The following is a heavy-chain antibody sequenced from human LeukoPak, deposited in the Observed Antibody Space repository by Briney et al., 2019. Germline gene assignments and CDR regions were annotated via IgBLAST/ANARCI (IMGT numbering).Heavy chain of an antibody. V-gene: IGHV4-61*02. CDR3: ARGGSYQTRAFDI. J-gene: IGHJ3*02. CDR1: GGSISSGSYY. D-gene: IGHD1-26*01. Sequence: PSETLSLTCTVSGGSISSGSYYWSWIRQPAGKGLEWIGRIYTSGSTNYNPSLKSRVTISVDTSKNQFSLKLSSATAADTAVYYCARGGSYQTRAFDIWGQGTMVTVSS. CDR2: IYTSGST.